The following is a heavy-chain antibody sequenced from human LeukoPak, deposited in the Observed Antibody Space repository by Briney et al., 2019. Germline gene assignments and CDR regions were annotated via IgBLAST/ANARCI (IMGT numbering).Heavy chain of an antibody. CDR1: GYTFTSYD. CDR2: MDPNSGNT. J-gene: IGHJ5*01. D-gene: IGHD3-3*01. CDR3: ASSYYDFLSGRNNWDAA. V-gene: IGHV1-8*01. Sequence: ASVKVSCKASGYTFTSYDINWVRQATGQGLEWMGWMDPNSGNTGYAQKFQGRVTMTRNTSISTAYMELSSLRSVDMSVYYCASSYYDFLSGRNNWDAAWVHET.